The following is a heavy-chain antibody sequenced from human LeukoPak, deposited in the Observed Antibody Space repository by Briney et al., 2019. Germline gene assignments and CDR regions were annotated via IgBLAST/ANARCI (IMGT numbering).Heavy chain of an antibody. V-gene: IGHV4-59*08. CDR1: GGSIISYY. CDR3: ARHFGGSGSYYEFDY. Sequence: SETLSLTCTVSGGSIISYYWSWIRQPPGKGLEWIGYIYYSGSTNYNPSLKSRVTISVDTSKNQFSLKLSSVTAADTAVYYCARHFGGSGSYYEFDYWGQGTLVTVSS. J-gene: IGHJ4*02. D-gene: IGHD3-10*01. CDR2: IYYSGST.